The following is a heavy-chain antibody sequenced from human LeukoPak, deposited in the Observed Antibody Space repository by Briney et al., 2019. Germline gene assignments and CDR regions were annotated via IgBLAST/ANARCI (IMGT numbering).Heavy chain of an antibody. CDR1: GGSFSGYY. Sequence: SETLSLTCAVYGGSFSGYYWTWIRQTPEKGLEWIGEMNPSGSTNYNPSLKSRVTISVDTSKNQFSLGLSSVTAADTAVYYCARGRQDVTMIVVVMTAVSYYLDVWGKGTTVTVS. J-gene: IGHJ6*03. V-gene: IGHV4-34*01. D-gene: IGHD3-22*01. CDR3: ARGRQDVTMIVVVMTAVSYYLDV. CDR2: MNPSGST.